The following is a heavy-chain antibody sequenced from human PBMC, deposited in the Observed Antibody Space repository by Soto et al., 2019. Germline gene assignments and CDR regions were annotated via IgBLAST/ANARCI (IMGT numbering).Heavy chain of an antibody. J-gene: IGHJ4*02. V-gene: IGHV3-33*06. D-gene: IGHD3-22*01. CDR1: GFTFSSYG. CDR3: AKGTTYYYDSSGYFPN. CDR2: IWYDGSNK. Sequence: GGSLRLSCAASGFTFSSYGMHWVRQAPGKGLEWVAVIWYDGSNKYYADSVKGRFTISRDNSKNTLYLQMNSLRAEDTAVYYCAKGTTYYYDSSGYFPNWGQGTLVTVSS.